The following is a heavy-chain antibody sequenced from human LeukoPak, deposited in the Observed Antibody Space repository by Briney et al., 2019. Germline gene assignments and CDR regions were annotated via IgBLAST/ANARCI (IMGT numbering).Heavy chain of an antibody. CDR2: IRYDGSNK. V-gene: IGHV3-30*02. CDR1: GFTFSIYG. D-gene: IGHD3-9*01. Sequence: GGSLRLSCAASGFTFSIYGMHWVRQAPGKGLDWMAYIRYDGSNKQYADSAKGRFTISRDNSRNTLYLQMNSLRTEDTAVYYCAKKEGNLDWLDYWGQGTLVTVSS. J-gene: IGHJ4*02. CDR3: AKKEGNLDWLDY.